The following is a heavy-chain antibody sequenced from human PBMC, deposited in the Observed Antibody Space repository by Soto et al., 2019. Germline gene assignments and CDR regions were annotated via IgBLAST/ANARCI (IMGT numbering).Heavy chain of an antibody. J-gene: IGHJ4*02. Sequence: GGSLRLSCVASGFTFGSYSMNWVRQTPGKGLEWVSYISSLSHSIRYADSVKGRFTISRDNAKNSLYLQMNGLRDEDTAVYYCARDPYYYGSGSPENFFDYWGQGALVTVSS. V-gene: IGHV3-48*02. CDR2: ISSLSHSI. CDR1: GFTFGSYS. CDR3: ARDPYYYGSGSPENFFDY. D-gene: IGHD3-10*01.